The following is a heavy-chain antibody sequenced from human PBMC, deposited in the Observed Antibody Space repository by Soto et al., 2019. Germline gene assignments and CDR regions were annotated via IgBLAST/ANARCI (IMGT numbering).Heavy chain of an antibody. V-gene: IGHV4-39*01. CDR2: IYYSGST. D-gene: IGHD1-1*01. J-gene: IGHJ4*02. CDR1: GGSISSSSYY. CDR3: ARLGRRGTESIGVGY. Sequence: SETLSLTCTVSGGSISSSSYYWGWIRQPPGKGLEWIGSIYYSGSTYYNPSLKSRVTISVDTSKNQFSLKLSSVTAADTAVYYCARLGRRGTESIGVGYWGQGTLVTVSS.